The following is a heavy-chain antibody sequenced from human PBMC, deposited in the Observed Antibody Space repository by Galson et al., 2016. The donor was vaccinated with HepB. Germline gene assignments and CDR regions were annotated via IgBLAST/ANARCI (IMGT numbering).Heavy chain of an antibody. V-gene: IGHV4-34*01. Sequence: SETLSLTCAVYGGPFNYYYWSWIRQAPGKGLEWIGEINHSGITKYNPSLESRVSISVDTSKNQFSLKLSSLTVADTAIYYCARIRDYGYFDYWGQGTLVTVSA. CDR3: ARIRDYGYFDY. J-gene: IGHJ4*02. CDR1: GGPFNYYY. CDR2: INHSGIT. D-gene: IGHD4-17*01.